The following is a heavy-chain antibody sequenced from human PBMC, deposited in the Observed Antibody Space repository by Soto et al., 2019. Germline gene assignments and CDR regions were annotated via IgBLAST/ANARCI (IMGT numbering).Heavy chain of an antibody. J-gene: IGHJ3*02. V-gene: IGHV1-69*13. Sequence: SVKVSCKASGGTFSSYAISWVRQAPGQGLEWMGGIIPIFGTANYAQKFQGRVTITADESTSTAYMELSSLRSEDTAVYYCARGGRDGYTEEAFEIWGQGTMVTVAS. CDR2: IIPIFGTA. CDR1: GGTFSSYA. CDR3: ARGGRDGYTEEAFEI. D-gene: IGHD5-12*01.